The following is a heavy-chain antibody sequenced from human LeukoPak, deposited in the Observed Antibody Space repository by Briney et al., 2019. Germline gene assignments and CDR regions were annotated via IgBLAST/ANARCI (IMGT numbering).Heavy chain of an antibody. CDR2: INHSGST. Sequence: SETLSLTCAVYGGSFSGYYWSWIRQPPGKGLEWIGEINHSGSTNYNPSLKSRVTILVDTSKNQFSLKLSSVTAADTAVYYCARIGATSAYWGQGTLVTVSS. J-gene: IGHJ4*02. CDR1: GGSFSGYY. CDR3: ARIGATSAY. D-gene: IGHD1-26*01. V-gene: IGHV4-34*01.